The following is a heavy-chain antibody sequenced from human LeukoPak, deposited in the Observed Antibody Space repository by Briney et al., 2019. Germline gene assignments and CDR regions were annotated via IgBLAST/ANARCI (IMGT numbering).Heavy chain of an antibody. Sequence: PGGSLRLSCAPSGFTFDDYAMHWVRPAPGEGLEWVSGISWNSGSIGYADSVKGRFTISRDNAKNSLCLQMNSLRAEDMALYYCAKAEGSMVRGVFPPYFDYWGQGTLVTVSS. J-gene: IGHJ4*02. CDR3: AKAEGSMVRGVFPPYFDY. CDR1: GFTFDDYA. V-gene: IGHV3-9*03. CDR2: ISWNSGSI. D-gene: IGHD3-10*01.